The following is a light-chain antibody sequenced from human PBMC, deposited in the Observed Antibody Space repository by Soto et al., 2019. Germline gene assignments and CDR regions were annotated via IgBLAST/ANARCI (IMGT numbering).Light chain of an antibody. CDR1: RSDVGGYDY. V-gene: IGLV2-14*01. Sequence: QSALTQPASVSGSPGQSITISCTGTRSDVGGYDYVSWYQQHPGKAPKLMIYEVTNRPSGVSNRFSGSKSGNTASLTISGLQAEDEADYYCTSYTSSNTLDVFGTGTKVTVL. CDR2: EVT. J-gene: IGLJ1*01. CDR3: TSYTSSNTLDV.